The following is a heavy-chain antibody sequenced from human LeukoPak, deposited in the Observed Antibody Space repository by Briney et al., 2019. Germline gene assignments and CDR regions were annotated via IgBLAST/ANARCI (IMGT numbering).Heavy chain of an antibody. CDR1: GGSISSSSYY. Sequence: PSETLSLTCPVSGGSISSSSYYWGWIRQPPGKGLEWIGSIYYSGSTYYNPSLKSRVTISVDTSKNQFSLKLSSVTAADTAVYYCARHGGIAAAGTFDYWGQGTLVTVSS. CDR2: IYYSGST. V-gene: IGHV4-39*01. D-gene: IGHD6-13*01. J-gene: IGHJ4*02. CDR3: ARHGGIAAAGTFDY.